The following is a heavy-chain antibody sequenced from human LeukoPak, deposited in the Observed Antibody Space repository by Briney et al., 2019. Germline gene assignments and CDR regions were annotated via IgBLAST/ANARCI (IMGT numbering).Heavy chain of an antibody. Sequence: GASVKVSCKASGYTFTKYGISWVRQAPGQGLEWMGWISGYSGNTEYAQNVQGRVTTTTDTSASTVYMDLRSLRSDDTAVYFCARAHCSSTTCFFDYWGQGTLVTVSS. D-gene: IGHD2-2*01. CDR3: ARAHCSSTTCFFDY. J-gene: IGHJ4*02. CDR1: GYTFTKYG. V-gene: IGHV1-18*01. CDR2: ISGYSGNT.